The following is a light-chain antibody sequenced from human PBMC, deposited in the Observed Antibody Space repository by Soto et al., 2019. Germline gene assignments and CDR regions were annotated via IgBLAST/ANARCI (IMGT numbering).Light chain of an antibody. V-gene: IGKV1-5*01. J-gene: IGKJ1*01. Sequence: DIQMTQSPSTLSAPVGDRVTITCRASQSISSWLAWYQQKPGKAPKLLIYDASTLEGGVPSRFIGSGSGAEFTLSITSVQPDDFATYYCQQYNGYSRTFGQGTKVDIK. CDR3: QQYNGYSRT. CDR1: QSISSW. CDR2: DAS.